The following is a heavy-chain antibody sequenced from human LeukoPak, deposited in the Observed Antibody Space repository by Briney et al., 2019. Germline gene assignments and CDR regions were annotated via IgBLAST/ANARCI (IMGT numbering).Heavy chain of an antibody. CDR3: ARAFPSIASLYYFDY. J-gene: IGHJ4*02. CDR2: IYTSGST. D-gene: IGHD2-2*01. CDR1: GGSISSYY. V-gene: IGHV4-4*07. Sequence: PSETLSLTCTVSGGSISSYYWSWIRRAAGKGLEWIGRIYTSGSTNYNPPLKSRVTMSLDTSKNQFSLKLSSVTAADTAVYYCARAFPSIASLYYFDYWGQGTLVTVSS.